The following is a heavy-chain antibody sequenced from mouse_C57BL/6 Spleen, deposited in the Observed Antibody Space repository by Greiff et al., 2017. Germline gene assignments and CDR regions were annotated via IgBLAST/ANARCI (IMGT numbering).Heavy chain of an antibody. V-gene: IGHV1-81*01. CDR3: AELGRGYFDV. J-gene: IGHJ1*03. D-gene: IGHD4-1*01. CDR1: GYTFTSYG. Sequence: QVQLKESGAELARPGASVKLSCKASGYTFTSYGISWVKQRTGQGLEWIGEIYPRSGNTYYNEKFKGKATLTADKSSSTAYMELRSLTSEDSAVYFCAELGRGYFDVWGTGTTVTVSS. CDR2: IYPRSGNT.